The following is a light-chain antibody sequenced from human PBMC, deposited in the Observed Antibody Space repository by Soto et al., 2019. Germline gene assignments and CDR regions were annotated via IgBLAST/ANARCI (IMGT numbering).Light chain of an antibody. V-gene: IGKV1-27*01. CDR3: QKYNSALLT. J-gene: IGKJ4*01. Sequence: DIQMTQSPSSLSASVGDRVTITCRASQGIXXXLAWYQQKPGKVPKLLIYAASTLQSGVPSRFSGSGSGTDFTLTISSLHPEDVATYYCQKYNSALLTFGGGTKVEIK. CDR2: AAS. CDR1: QGIXXX.